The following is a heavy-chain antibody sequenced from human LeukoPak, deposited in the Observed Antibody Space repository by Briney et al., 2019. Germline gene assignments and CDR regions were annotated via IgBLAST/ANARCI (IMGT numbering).Heavy chain of an antibody. V-gene: IGHV4-4*07. CDR3: ARDGSGSAIVVVPAAMGGWFDP. CDR2: IYTSGCT. J-gene: IGHJ5*02. CDR1: GGSISSYY. D-gene: IGHD2-2*01. Sequence: SETLSLTCTVSGGSISSYYWSWIRQPAGKGLEWIGRIYTSGCTNYNPSLKSRVTMSVDTSKNQFSLKLSSVTAADTAVYYCARDGSGSAIVVVPAAMGGWFDPWGQGTLVTVSS.